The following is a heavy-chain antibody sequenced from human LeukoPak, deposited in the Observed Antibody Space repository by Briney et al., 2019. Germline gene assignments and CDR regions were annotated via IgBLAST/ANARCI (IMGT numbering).Heavy chain of an antibody. Sequence: ASVTVSFTASGYTFTDYYVHWVRQAPGLGLEWMGIINPLRGITIYPQKFQGRVTMTSDTSTNTVYMELSSLISEDTAVYYCTRTIGYRPVGGLKEKWFDRWGQGTLVTVSS. CDR3: TRTIGYRPVGGLKEKWFDR. V-gene: IGHV1-46*01. D-gene: IGHD6-19*01. J-gene: IGHJ5*02. CDR1: GYTFTDYY. CDR2: INPLRGIT.